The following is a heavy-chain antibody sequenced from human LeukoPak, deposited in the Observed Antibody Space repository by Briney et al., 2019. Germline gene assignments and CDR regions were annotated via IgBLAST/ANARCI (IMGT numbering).Heavy chain of an antibody. J-gene: IGHJ4*02. D-gene: IGHD1-26*01. Sequence: PGGSLRLSCAASGFTFSSYAMSWVRQAPGKGLEWVSAISGSGGSTYYADSVKGRFTISRDNSKNTLYLQMNSLRAEDTAVYYCAKVYMWDQTWPVDYWGQGTLVTVSS. V-gene: IGHV3-23*01. CDR3: AKVYMWDQTWPVDY. CDR1: GFTFSSYA. CDR2: ISGSGGST.